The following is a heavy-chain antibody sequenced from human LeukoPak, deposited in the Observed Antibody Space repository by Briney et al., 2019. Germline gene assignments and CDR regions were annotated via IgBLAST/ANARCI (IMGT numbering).Heavy chain of an antibody. CDR3: AKDIGYSSGWYFDY. CDR1: GFTFDDYA. J-gene: IGHJ4*02. CDR2: ISWNSGSI. Sequence: GGSLRLSCAASGFTFDDYAMHWVRQAPGKGLEWVSGISWNSGSIGYADSAKGRFTISRDNAKNSLYLQMNSLRAEDTALYYCAKDIGYSSGWYFDYWGQGTLVTVSS. D-gene: IGHD6-19*01. V-gene: IGHV3-9*01.